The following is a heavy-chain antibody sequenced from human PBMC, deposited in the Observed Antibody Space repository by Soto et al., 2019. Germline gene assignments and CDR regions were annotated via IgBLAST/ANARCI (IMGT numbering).Heavy chain of an antibody. CDR3: ARSGYCSAGSCYHLDC. D-gene: IGHD2-15*01. V-gene: IGHV5-10-1*01. J-gene: IGHJ4*02. CDR2: IDPTDSYT. CDR1: GNSFTSSW. Sequence: GESLKISCKASGNSFTSSWINWVRQMPGKGLEWMGRIDPTDSYTEYSPSFQGHITISTDKSIAAAYLQWSSLKASDTAIYYCARSGYCSAGSCYHLDCWGQGTLVTVSS.